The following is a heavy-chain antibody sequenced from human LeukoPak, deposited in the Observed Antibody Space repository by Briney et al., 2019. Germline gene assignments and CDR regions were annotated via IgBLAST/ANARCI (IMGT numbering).Heavy chain of an antibody. CDR2: ISYDGSNK. V-gene: IGHV3-30*18. J-gene: IGHJ6*03. CDR3: AKEGYSSGYYSYYYMDV. CDR1: GFTFSSYG. Sequence: GGSLRLSCAASGFTFSSYGMHGVREATGKGVEWVADISYDGSNKYYADSVKGGVTISIDNSKNPLYLQMNSLRAEDTAVYYCAKEGYSSGYYSYYYMDVWGKGTTVTVSS. D-gene: IGHD6-19*01.